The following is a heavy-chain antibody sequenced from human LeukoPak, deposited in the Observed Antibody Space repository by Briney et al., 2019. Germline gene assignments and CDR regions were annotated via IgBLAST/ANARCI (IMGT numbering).Heavy chain of an antibody. Sequence: SETLSLTCTVSGGSISSGSYYWSWIRQPAGKGLEWIGRIYTSGSTNYNPSLKSRVTISVDTSKNQFSLKLSSVTAADTAAYYCARDELYYYDSSGYYLHYWGQGTLVTVSS. J-gene: IGHJ4*02. V-gene: IGHV4-61*02. CDR2: IYTSGST. D-gene: IGHD3-22*01. CDR3: ARDELYYYDSSGYYLHY. CDR1: GGSISSGSYY.